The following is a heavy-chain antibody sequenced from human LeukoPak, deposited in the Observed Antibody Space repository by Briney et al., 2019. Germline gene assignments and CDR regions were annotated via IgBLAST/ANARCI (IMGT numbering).Heavy chain of an antibody. Sequence: PSETLSLTCTVSGGSISSYYWSWIRQPAGKGLEWIGRIYTSGSTNYNPSLKSRVTMSVDTSKNQFSLKLSSVTAADTAVYYCAMTKPNSGYVPTWFDPWGQGTLVTVSS. CDR2: IYTSGST. V-gene: IGHV4-4*07. D-gene: IGHD5-12*01. J-gene: IGHJ5*02. CDR1: GGSISSYY. CDR3: AMTKPNSGYVPTWFDP.